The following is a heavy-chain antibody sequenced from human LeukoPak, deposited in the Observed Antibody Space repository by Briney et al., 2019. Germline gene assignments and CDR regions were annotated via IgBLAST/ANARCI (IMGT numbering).Heavy chain of an antibody. CDR2: IYTSGST. V-gene: IGHV4-4*08. CDR3: ARDTGYGSGSYSDNYYFDY. J-gene: IGHJ4*02. CDR1: GGSFSGYY. Sequence: SETLSLTCAVYGGSFSGYYWSWIRQPPGKGLEWIGRIYTSGSTNYNPSLKSRVTISVDTSKNQFSLKLSSVTAADTAVYYCARDTGYGSGSYSDNYYFDYWGQGTLVTVSS. D-gene: IGHD3-10*01.